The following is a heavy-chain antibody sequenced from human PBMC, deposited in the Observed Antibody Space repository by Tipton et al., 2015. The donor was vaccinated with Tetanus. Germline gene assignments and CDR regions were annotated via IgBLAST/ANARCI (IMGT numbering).Heavy chain of an antibody. V-gene: IGHV4-59*12. CDR3: ARGEDAYKTGNY. CDR2: VHYSGST. D-gene: IGHD5-24*01. J-gene: IGHJ4*02. CDR1: GGSISSYY. Sequence: LRLSCTVSGGSISSYYWTWIRQPPGRGLEWIGYVHYSGSTNYSPSLRSRVTLSVDTSKNQFSLKLTSLTAADTAVYFCARGEDAYKTGNYWGQGTLVTVSS.